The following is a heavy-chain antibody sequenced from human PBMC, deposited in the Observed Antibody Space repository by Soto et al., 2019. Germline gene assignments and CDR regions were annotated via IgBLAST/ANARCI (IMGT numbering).Heavy chain of an antibody. CDR2: ISGSGGST. CDR3: SLQSFGVVIVHY. Sequence: EVQLLESGGGLVQPGGSLRLSCAASGFTFSSYAMSWVRQAPGKGLEWVSAISGSGGSTYYADSVKGRFTISRDNSKNTLYLQMNSLSAEDTAVYYCSLQSFGVVIVHYWGQGTLVTVSS. J-gene: IGHJ4*02. V-gene: IGHV3-23*01. D-gene: IGHD3-3*01. CDR1: GFTFSSYA.